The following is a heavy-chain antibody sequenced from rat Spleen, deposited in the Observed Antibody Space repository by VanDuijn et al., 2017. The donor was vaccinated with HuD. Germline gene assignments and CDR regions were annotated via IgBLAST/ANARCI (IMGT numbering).Heavy chain of an antibody. J-gene: IGHJ2*01. CDR1: GFTFSTYG. D-gene: IGHD1-1*01. Sequence: EVRLVESGGGLVQPGRSLKLSCAASGFTFSTYGMAWVRQAPKKGLEWVATISYDGSSTYYRDSVKGRFTISRDNAKSTLYLQVDSLRSEDTTTYYCARQATTVPSYFDYWGQGVMVTVSS. V-gene: IGHV5-29*01. CDR3: ARQATTVPSYFDY. CDR2: ISYDGSST.